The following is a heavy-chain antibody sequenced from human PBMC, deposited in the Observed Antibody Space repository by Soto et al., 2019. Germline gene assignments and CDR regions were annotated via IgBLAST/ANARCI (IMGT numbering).Heavy chain of an antibody. CDR3: ARDMGLVVADTLHYYGMDV. J-gene: IGHJ6*02. V-gene: IGHV3-48*02. Sequence: EVQLVESGGGLVQAGGSLRLSCAASGFTFSSYGMNWVRQAPGKGLEWVSYISSGSGTIYYADSVKGRFTISRDNAKNSLYLQMNSLRDEDTAVYYCARDMGLVVADTLHYYGMDVWGQGTTVTVSS. CDR1: GFTFSSYG. D-gene: IGHD6-19*01. CDR2: ISSGSGTI.